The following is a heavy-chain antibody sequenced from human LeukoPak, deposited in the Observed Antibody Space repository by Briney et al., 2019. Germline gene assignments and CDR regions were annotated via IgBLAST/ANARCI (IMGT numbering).Heavy chain of an antibody. D-gene: IGHD5-18*01. Sequence: GGSLRLSCAASGFTVRSIYMTWVRQAPGKGLEWVSSFYSGGSSYYADSVKGRFIISRDSSTDTLYLRMNSLRVEDTAVYFCARDRGYGYGFFDYWGQGPLVTVSS. CDR3: ARDRGYGYGFFDY. J-gene: IGHJ4*02. CDR1: GFTVRSIY. V-gene: IGHV3-53*01. CDR2: FYSGGSS.